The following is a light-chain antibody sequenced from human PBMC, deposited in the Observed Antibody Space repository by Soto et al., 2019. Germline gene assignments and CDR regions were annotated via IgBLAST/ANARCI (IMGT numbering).Light chain of an antibody. CDR3: SSYSSSSTNVV. CDR2: DVT. CDR1: SNDVGDFNY. Sequence: QSALTQPASVSGSPGRSVTISCTGSSNDVGDFNYVSWYQHLPGRAPKLIIYDVTNRPSGISYRFSASKSGRTASLTISGLQAENEVDYYCSSYSSSSTNVVFGGGTKLTVL. J-gene: IGLJ2*01. V-gene: IGLV2-14*03.